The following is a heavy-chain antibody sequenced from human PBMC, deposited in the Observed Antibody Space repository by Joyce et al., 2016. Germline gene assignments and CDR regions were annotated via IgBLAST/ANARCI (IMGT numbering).Heavy chain of an antibody. Sequence: VQLVQSGAEVKRPGSSLRLSCEASGGSLNNYAISWLRQAPGKGLQGKGGIVTLVGVTKYAQTFQGRVTITADESPSTVYMELRSLTSDDTAVYYCARGVPRVPSGDFDYSQNFFDPWGQGTQVTVSS. CDR1: GGSLNNYA. CDR2: IVTLVGVT. CDR3: ARGVPRVPSGDFDYSQNFFDP. J-gene: IGHJ5*02. V-gene: IGHV1-69*01. D-gene: IGHD3-9*01.